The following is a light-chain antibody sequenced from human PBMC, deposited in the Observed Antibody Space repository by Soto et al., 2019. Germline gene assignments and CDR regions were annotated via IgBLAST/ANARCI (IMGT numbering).Light chain of an antibody. Sequence: EIVMTQSPATLSVSPGERATLSCRASQSVSSNLAWYQQKPGQAPRLLIYGASTGATGIPGRFSGSGSGTEFTLTISSLQSEDFAVFYCQQYNNWPFTFGPGTKVDIK. CDR3: QQYNNWPFT. CDR1: QSVSSN. J-gene: IGKJ3*01. CDR2: GAS. V-gene: IGKV3-15*01.